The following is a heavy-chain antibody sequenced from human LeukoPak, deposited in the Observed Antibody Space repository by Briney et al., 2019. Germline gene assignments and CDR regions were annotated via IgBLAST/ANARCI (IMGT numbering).Heavy chain of an antibody. J-gene: IGHJ4*02. CDR3: ARHLVSKSRHNYFDY. Sequence: PSETLSLTCTVSGGSISSYYWGWIRQPPGEGLEWIGYIYYSGSTNYSPSLKSRVTISVDTSKNQFSLKLSSVTAADTAVYYCARHLVSKSRHNYFDYWGQGTLVTVSS. D-gene: IGHD3-9*01. CDR2: IYYSGST. V-gene: IGHV4-59*01. CDR1: GGSISSYY.